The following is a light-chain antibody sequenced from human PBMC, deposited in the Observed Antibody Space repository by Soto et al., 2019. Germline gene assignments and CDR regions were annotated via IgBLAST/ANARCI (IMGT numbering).Light chain of an antibody. V-gene: IGLV2-14*01. CDR3: SSYTTTSRYV. CDR2: DVN. J-gene: IGLJ1*01. Sequence: QSALTQPASVSGSPGQSITISCTGTSSDVGSYKYVSWYQQHPGKAPKLMIYDVNNRPSGISDRFSGSKSGNTASLTISGLQAEDEADYYFSSYTTTSRYVFGTGTKLTVL. CDR1: SSDVGSYKY.